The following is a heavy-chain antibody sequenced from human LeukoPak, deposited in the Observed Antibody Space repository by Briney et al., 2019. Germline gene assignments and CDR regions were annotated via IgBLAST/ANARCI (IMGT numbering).Heavy chain of an antibody. CDR1: VYTFTSYG. V-gene: IGHV1-18*01. CDR2: ISAYNGNT. J-gene: IGHJ4*02. CDR3: ARDPAPLYYYDSSGYLRDY. Sequence: ASVKVSCKASVYTFTSYGISWVRQAPGQGLEWMGWISAYNGNTNYAQKLQGRVTMTTDTSTSTAYMELRSLRSDDTAVYYCARDPAPLYYYDSSGYLRDYWGQGTLVTVSS. D-gene: IGHD3-22*01.